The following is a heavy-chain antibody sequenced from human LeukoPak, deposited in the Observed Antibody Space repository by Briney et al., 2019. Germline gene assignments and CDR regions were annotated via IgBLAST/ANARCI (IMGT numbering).Heavy chain of an antibody. Sequence: ASVKVSCKASGYTFTSYDINWVRQATGQGLEWMEWMNPNRGNTGYAQKFQGRVNMTRNTSRSTAYMELSSLRSEDTAVYYCARGGVRYFGWLFPRNYYYGMDVWGQGTTVTVSS. J-gene: IGHJ6*02. CDR1: GYTFTSYD. CDR2: MNPNRGNT. D-gene: IGHD3-9*01. V-gene: IGHV1-8*01. CDR3: ARGGVRYFGWLFPRNYYYGMDV.